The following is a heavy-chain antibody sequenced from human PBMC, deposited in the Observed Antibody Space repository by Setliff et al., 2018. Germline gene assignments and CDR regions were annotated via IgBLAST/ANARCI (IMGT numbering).Heavy chain of an antibody. CDR3: ARQGCSSTSCHSIDY. J-gene: IGHJ4*02. CDR1: GYSFTSNW. CDR2: IYPGNSNT. D-gene: IGHD2-2*01. Sequence: PGESLKISCKGSGYSFTSNWIAWVRQMPGKGLECMGIIYPGNSNTRYSPPFQGQVTISADKAINTAYLQWNSLQASDTAMYYCARQGCSSTSCHSIDYWGQGTLVTVS. V-gene: IGHV5-51*01.